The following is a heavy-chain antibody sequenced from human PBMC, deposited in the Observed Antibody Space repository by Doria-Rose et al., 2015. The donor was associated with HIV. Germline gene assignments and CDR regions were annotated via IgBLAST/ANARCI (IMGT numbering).Heavy chain of an antibody. J-gene: IGHJ1*01. CDR2: INHGGST. D-gene: IGHD4-17*01. V-gene: IGHV4-34*01. CDR3: ARGPSDFGDYVAFQH. Sequence: GSFRGYYWTWIRQSPWKGLEWIGEINHGGSTNYNPSLKSRVTISLDMSKNQFSLKVTSVTAADTAVYYCARGPSDFGDYVAFQHWGQGTLGTVSS. CDR1: GSFRGYY.